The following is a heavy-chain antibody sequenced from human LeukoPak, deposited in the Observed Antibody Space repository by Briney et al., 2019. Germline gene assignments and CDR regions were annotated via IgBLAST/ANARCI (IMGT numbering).Heavy chain of an antibody. CDR2: ISGSGGNT. CDR1: GFTFSSYW. V-gene: IGHV3-23*01. CDR3: ANPPTVTSLHY. Sequence: GGSLRLSCAASGFTFSSYWMHWVRQAPGRGLEWLSSISGSGGNTYYADSVKGRFTISRDNSKNTLYLQMNSLRAEDTAIYYCANPPTVTSLHYWGQGTLVTVSS. J-gene: IGHJ4*02. D-gene: IGHD4-11*01.